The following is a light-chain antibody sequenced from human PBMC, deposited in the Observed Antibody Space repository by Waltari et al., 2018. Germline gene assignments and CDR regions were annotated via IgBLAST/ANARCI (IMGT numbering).Light chain of an antibody. CDR3: QQFDTYPWT. V-gene: IGKV1-5*03. CDR1: QDIGTW. Sequence: DIHLTHSPSTLSASLVHRVTITCRASQDIGTWLAWYQQKPGKAPKLLLYKASRLQSGVPSRFSGRGSGTEFTLTISSLQPEDFANFYCQQFDTYPWTFGQGTKVEIK. J-gene: IGKJ1*01. CDR2: KAS.